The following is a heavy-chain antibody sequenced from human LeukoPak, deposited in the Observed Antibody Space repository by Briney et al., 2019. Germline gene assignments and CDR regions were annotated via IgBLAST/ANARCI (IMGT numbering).Heavy chain of an antibody. Sequence: PGGSLRLSCAASGFTFSSYWMHWVRHAPGKGLMWVSRINSDGRGTSYADSVKGRFTISRDNAKNTLYLQMNSLRAEDTAVYYCAKDLSPAAPYYFDYWGQGTLVTVSS. CDR1: GFTFSSYW. CDR3: AKDLSPAAPYYFDY. D-gene: IGHD2-2*01. CDR2: INSDGRGT. V-gene: IGHV3-74*01. J-gene: IGHJ4*02.